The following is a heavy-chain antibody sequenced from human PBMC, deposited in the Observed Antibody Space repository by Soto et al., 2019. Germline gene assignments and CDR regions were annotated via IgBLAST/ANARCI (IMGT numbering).Heavy chain of an antibody. J-gene: IGHJ4*02. D-gene: IGHD3-16*01. CDR3: ARAYEGDYFDY. V-gene: IGHV3-30-3*01. Sequence: GGSLRLSCAASGFTLRSYAMHWVRQAPGKGLEWVAVISYDGSNKYYADSVKGRFTISRDNSKNTLYLQMNSLRAEDTAVYYCARAYEGDYFDYWGQGTLVTVSS. CDR2: ISYDGSNK. CDR1: GFTLRSYA.